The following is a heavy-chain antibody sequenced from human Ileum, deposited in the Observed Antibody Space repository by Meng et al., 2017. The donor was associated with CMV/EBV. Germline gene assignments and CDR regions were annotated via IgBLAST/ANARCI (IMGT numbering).Heavy chain of an antibody. CDR3: ARWGEYCSSPSCYLGAFDI. Sequence: SETLSLTCSVFGSSVSSGIYYWSWIRQPPGKGLEWIGFIYHSGTTNYNPSLKSRVTLSVDKSKNQFSLRLSSVTAADTAVYYCARWGEYCSSPSCYLGAFDIWGQGTVVTVSS. J-gene: IGHJ3*02. CDR2: IYHSGTT. V-gene: IGHV4-61*01. D-gene: IGHD2-2*01. CDR1: GSSVSSGIYY.